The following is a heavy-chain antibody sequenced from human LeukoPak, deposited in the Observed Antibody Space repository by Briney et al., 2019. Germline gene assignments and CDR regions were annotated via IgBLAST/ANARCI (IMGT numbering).Heavy chain of an antibody. CDR2: VSGSGGST. Sequence: PRGSLRLSSAAPGFTSSRYAMSWVRHAPGKGVWWVSAVSGSGGSTYYADSVKGRFTISRDNSKNTLYLQMNSLRAEDTAVYYCAKDPAIVLMVYAARWFDPWGQGTLVTVSS. D-gene: IGHD2-8*01. CDR3: AKDPAIVLMVYAARWFDP. V-gene: IGHV3-23*01. J-gene: IGHJ5*02. CDR1: GFTSSRYA.